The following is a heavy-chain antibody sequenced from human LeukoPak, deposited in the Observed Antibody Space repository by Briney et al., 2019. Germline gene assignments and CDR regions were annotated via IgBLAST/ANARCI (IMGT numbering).Heavy chain of an antibody. CDR3: ARDQEGFDY. V-gene: IGHV1-46*01. J-gene: IGHJ4*02. Sequence: ASVKVSCKASGYTFTSYFMHWVRQAPGQGLEWMGMIYPRDGSTSYAQKFQGRVTVTRDTSTSTVHMELSGLRSEDTAVYYCARDQEGFDYWGQGTLVTVSS. CDR2: IYPRDGST. CDR1: GYTFTSYF.